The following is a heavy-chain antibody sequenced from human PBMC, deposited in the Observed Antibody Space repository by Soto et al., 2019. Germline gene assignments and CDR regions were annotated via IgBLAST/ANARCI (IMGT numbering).Heavy chain of an antibody. J-gene: IGHJ4*02. Sequence: GGSLRLSCATSGFIFSNYGMHWVRPAPGKGLEWVAVIWLDGSNKYYADSVKGRFTISRDNSKNTLYLQMNSLRADDTAVYYCTRDISSYYFDYWGQGTLVTVSS. D-gene: IGHD3-10*01. V-gene: IGHV3-33*01. CDR1: GFIFSNYG. CDR2: IWLDGSNK. CDR3: TRDISSYYFDY.